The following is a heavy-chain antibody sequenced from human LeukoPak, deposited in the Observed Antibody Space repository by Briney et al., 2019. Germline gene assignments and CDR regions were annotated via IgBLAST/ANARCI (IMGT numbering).Heavy chain of an antibody. CDR1: GGSFSGYD. Sequence: PSETLSLTCAVYGGSFSGYDWSWIRQPPGKGLEWIGEINHSGSTNYDPSIKSRVTISVDTSKNQFSLKLSSVTAADTAVYYCAGWGGDCRQTKNLAFDYWGQGTLVTVSS. J-gene: IGHJ4*02. V-gene: IGHV4-34*01. D-gene: IGHD2-21*02. CDR2: INHSGST. CDR3: AGWGGDCRQTKNLAFDY.